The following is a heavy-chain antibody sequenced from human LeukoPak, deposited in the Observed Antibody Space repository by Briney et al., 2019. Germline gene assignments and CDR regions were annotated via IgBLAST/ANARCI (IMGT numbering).Heavy chain of an antibody. CDR3: AREGYDSSGRMLRGDY. V-gene: IGHV3-48*03. J-gene: IGHJ4*02. CDR2: ISTSGITR. CDR1: GFTFSAYE. D-gene: IGHD3-22*01. Sequence: GGSLRLSCAASGFTFSAYEMNWVRQAPGKGREWLSYISTSGITRYYADSVKGRFTISRDNAKDSLYLQMNSLRAEDTAVYYCAREGYDSSGRMLRGDYWGQGTLVTVSS.